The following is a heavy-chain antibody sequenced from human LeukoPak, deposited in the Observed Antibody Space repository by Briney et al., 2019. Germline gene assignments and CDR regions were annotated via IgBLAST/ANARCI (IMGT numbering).Heavy chain of an antibody. CDR2: ISGSGGST. CDR3: AKSVVVVAASAGDWFDP. Sequence: PGGSLRLSCAASGFTFSSYAMSCVRQAPGKGLEWVSGISGSGGSTYHADSVKGRFTISRDNSKNTLYLQMNSLRAEDTAVYYCAKSVVVVAASAGDWFDPWGQGTLVIVSS. V-gene: IGHV3-23*01. CDR1: GFTFSSYA. D-gene: IGHD2-15*01. J-gene: IGHJ5*02.